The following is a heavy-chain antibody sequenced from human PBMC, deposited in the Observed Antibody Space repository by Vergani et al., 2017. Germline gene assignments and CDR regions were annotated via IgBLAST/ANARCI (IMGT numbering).Heavy chain of an antibody. Sequence: QVQLQESGPGLVKPSQTLSLTCTVSGGSISSGDYYWSWIRQPPGKGLEWIGYIYYSGSTYYNPSLKSRVTISVDTSKNQFSLKLSSVPAADTAVYYCARHDSGHYDSSYYGLDVWGQGTTVTVSS. J-gene: IGHJ6*02. CDR3: ARHDSGHYDSSYYGLDV. CDR2: IYYSGST. V-gene: IGHV4-30-4*08. CDR1: GGSISSGDYY. D-gene: IGHD3-16*01.